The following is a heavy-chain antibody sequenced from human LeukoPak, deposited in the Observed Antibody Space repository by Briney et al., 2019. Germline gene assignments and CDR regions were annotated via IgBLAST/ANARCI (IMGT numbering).Heavy chain of an antibody. D-gene: IGHD3-22*01. CDR1: GGTFSSYA. V-gene: IGHV1-46*01. Sequence: ASVKVSCKASGGTFSSYAISWVRQAPGQGLEWMGIINPSGGSTSYAQKFQGRVTMTRDMSTSTVYMELSSLRSEDTAVYYCARDYYDSSGYYYGYYFDYWGQGTLVTVSS. CDR2: INPSGGST. CDR3: ARDYYDSSGYYYGYYFDY. J-gene: IGHJ4*02.